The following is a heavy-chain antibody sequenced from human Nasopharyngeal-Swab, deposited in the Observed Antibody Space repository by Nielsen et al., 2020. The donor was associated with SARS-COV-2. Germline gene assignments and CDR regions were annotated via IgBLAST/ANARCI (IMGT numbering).Heavy chain of an antibody. Sequence: SCAVSGGSISSSNWWNWVRQPPGKGLEWIGEIYHRGSTNYNPSLKSRVTISVDKSKNQFSLKLSSVTAADTAVYYCARRSLGCSGGSCYGFGYWGQGTLVTVSS. CDR3: ARRSLGCSGGSCYGFGY. J-gene: IGHJ4*02. CDR2: IYHRGST. CDR1: GGSISSSNW. D-gene: IGHD2-15*01. V-gene: IGHV4-4*02.